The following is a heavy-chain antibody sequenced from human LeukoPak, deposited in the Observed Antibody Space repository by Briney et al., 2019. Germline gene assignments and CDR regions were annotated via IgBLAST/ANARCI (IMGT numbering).Heavy chain of an antibody. CDR2: INHSGST. CDR3: ARGLVRGYSYGTFDY. V-gene: IGHV4-34*01. Sequence: SETLSLTCAVYGGSFSGYYWSWIRQPPGKGLEWIGEINHSGSTNYNPSLKSRVTISVGTSKNQFSLKLSSVTAADTAVYYCARGLVRGYSYGTFDYWGQGTLVTVSS. CDR1: GGSFSGYY. J-gene: IGHJ4*02. D-gene: IGHD5-18*01.